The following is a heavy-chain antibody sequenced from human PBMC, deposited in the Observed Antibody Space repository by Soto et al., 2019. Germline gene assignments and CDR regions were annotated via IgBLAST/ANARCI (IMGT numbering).Heavy chain of an antibody. V-gene: IGHV3-7*05. J-gene: IGHJ4*02. Sequence: GGSLRLSCVGSGFTFSSNWMTWVRQAPGKGLEWVANIRQDGSEINYVDSVKGRFIISRDDSKNTLSLQMNSLRADDTAVYYCAKENGGGIGMVTSYFDDWGQGALVTVSS. CDR2: IRQDGSEI. D-gene: IGHD5-18*01. CDR1: GFTFSSNW. CDR3: AKENGGGIGMVTSYFDD.